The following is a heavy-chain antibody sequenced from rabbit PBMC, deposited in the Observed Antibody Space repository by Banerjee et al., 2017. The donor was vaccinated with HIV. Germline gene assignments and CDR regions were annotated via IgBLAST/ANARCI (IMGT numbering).Heavy chain of an antibody. J-gene: IGHJ4*01. Sequence: QEQLVESGGGLVKPEGSLTLTCTASGFSFSNKFVMCWVRQAPGKGLEWIACINTNGGSTWYASWVNGRFTISRSTSLNTVDLKMTSLTAADTATYFCARDLTGVTGWNFGLWGPGTLVTVS. D-gene: IGHD7-1*01. CDR2: INTNGGST. CDR1: GFSFSNKFV. CDR3: ARDLTGVTGWNFGL. V-gene: IGHV1S43*01.